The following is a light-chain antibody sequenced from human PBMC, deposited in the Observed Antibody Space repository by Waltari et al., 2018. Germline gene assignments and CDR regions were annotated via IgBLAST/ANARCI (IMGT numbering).Light chain of an antibody. CDR2: DDG. Sequence: SYVLTQPPSVSVAPGQTARLSCDGNHIVSTNGPWYQQKPGQAPVLVVYDDGDRPSGIPERFSGSNSGNTATLTISRVDAGDEADYYCQVWDSGSDHYVFGTVTKVTVL. CDR3: QVWDSGSDHYV. CDR1: HIVSTN. V-gene: IGLV3-21*02. J-gene: IGLJ1*01.